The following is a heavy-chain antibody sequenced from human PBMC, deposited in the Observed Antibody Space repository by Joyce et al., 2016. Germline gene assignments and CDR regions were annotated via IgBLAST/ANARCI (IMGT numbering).Heavy chain of an antibody. V-gene: IGHV4-34*02. D-gene: IGHD5-18*01. CDR1: GGSFSGYY. J-gene: IGHJ5*02. Sequence: QVQLQQWGGGLLKPSETLSLTCAVYGGSFSGYYWSWIRQPPGKGLEWIGEVNHSGSTSYDESLKSRVTISVDTSKNQLSLNLTSVTAADTAVYFCVRGLVVTGTRVRGYNYGYSSWGQGTLVTVSS. CDR3: VRGLVVTGTRVRGYNYGYSS. CDR2: VNHSGST.